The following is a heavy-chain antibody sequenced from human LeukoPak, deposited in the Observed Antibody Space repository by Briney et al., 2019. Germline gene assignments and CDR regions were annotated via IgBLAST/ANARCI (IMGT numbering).Heavy chain of an antibody. CDR2: IDYSGNT. J-gene: IGHJ6*02. Sequence: SETLSLTCTVSGGFRSNFYWNWIRQPPGKGLEWIGFIDYSGNTNHNPSLRSRVTISVDTSKSQLSLKVTSVTAADTAVYYCARAPGLTQRYYFGSGNSYYFYGIDVWGQGTTVTVSS. CDR3: ARAPGLTQRYYFGSGNSYYFYGIDV. V-gene: IGHV4-59*01. D-gene: IGHD3-10*01. CDR1: GGFRSNFY.